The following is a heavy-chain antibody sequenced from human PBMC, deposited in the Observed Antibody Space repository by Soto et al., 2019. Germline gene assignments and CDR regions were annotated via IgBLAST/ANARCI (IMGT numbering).Heavy chain of an antibody. CDR1: GGTFSSYT. CDR2: IIPILGIA. V-gene: IGHV1-69*08. Sequence: QVQLVQSGAEVKKPGSSVKVSCKASGGTFSSYTISWVRQAPGQGLEWMGRIIPILGIANYAQKFQGRVTITADNSTSTAYMELSSLRSEDTAVYYCAREGQGDIAVAGTFYYFDYWGQGTLVTVSS. D-gene: IGHD6-19*01. CDR3: AREGQGDIAVAGTFYYFDY. J-gene: IGHJ4*02.